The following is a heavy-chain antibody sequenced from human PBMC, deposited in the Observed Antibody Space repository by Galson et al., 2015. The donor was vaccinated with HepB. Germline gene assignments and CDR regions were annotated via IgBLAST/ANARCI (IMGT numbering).Heavy chain of an antibody. CDR2: IYYSGST. D-gene: IGHD4-17*01. Sequence: ETLSLTCTVSGGSISSSSCYWGWIRQPPGKGLEWIGSIYYSGSTYYNPSLKSRVTISVDTSKNQFSLKLSSVTAADTAVYYCARHESGYGDPNWFDPWGQGTLVTVSS. CDR1: GGSISSSSCY. J-gene: IGHJ5*02. V-gene: IGHV4-39*01. CDR3: ARHESGYGDPNWFDP.